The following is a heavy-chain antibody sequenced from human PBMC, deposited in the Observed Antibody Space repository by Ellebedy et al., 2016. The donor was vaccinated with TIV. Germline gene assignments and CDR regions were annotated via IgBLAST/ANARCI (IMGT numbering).Heavy chain of an antibody. CDR1: GFSPRNYG. CDR3: ARDRSMWFGEGWNGFNI. D-gene: IGHD3-10*01. CDR2: MSGSDGSST. V-gene: IGHV3-23*01. Sequence: PGESLKISCAASGFSPRNYGMSWVRQAPGKGLEWVSGMSGSDGSSTYYADSVNGRFTISRDDSKSTLHLQMNGLTAEDTAVYYCARDRSMWFGEGWNGFNIWGQGTVVTVSS. J-gene: IGHJ3*02.